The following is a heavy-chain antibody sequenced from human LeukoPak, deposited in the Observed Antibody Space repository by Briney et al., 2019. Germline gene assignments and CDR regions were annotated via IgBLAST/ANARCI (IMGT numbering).Heavy chain of an antibody. D-gene: IGHD3-22*01. J-gene: IGHJ4*02. Sequence: GGSLRLSCAASGFNLNSYEMNWVRRAPGKGLEWVSYISGSGSTIYYADSVKGRFTIFRDNAKNSLYLQMNSLRAEDTAVYYCARGPHSSGYYGHYFDYWGQGTLVTVSS. CDR2: ISGSGSTI. CDR1: GFNLNSYE. V-gene: IGHV3-48*03. CDR3: ARGPHSSGYYGHYFDY.